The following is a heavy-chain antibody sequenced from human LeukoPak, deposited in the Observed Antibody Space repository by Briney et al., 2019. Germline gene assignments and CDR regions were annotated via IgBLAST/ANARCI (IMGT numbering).Heavy chain of an antibody. CDR1: GFSFSDYG. Sequence: GGSLRLSCAASGFSFSDYGMHWVRQAPGKGLEWVTFIRYDGSNKYYADSVKGRFTISRDNSKNTLYLQMNSLRAEDTAVYYCAKRAVLTTFQSSLANYYYYMDVWGKGTTVTASS. CDR2: IRYDGSNK. CDR3: AKRAVLTTFQSSLANYYYYMDV. V-gene: IGHV3-30*02. J-gene: IGHJ6*03. D-gene: IGHD1-1*01.